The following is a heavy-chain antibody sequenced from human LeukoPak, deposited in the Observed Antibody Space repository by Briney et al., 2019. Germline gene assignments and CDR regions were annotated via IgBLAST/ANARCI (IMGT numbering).Heavy chain of an antibody. CDR3: ATDDGGNYC. D-gene: IGHD4-23*01. CDR2: FDPEDGET. J-gene: IGHJ4*02. V-gene: IGHV1-24*01. CDR1: GFTPTELS. Sequence: SVKLSCALSGFTPTELSMHWVRQAPGKGLEWMGGFDPEDGETIYAQKFQGRVTMTEDTSTDTAYMEMSSLRSEDTAVYDCATDDGGNYCWGQGTLVTVSS.